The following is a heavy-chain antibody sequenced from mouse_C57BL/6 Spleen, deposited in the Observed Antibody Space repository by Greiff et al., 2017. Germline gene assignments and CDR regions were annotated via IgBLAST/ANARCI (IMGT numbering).Heavy chain of an antibody. Sequence: QVQLQQSGAELMKPGASVKLSCKATGYTFTGYWIEWVKQRPGHGLEWIGEILPGSGCTNYNEKFKGKATFTADTSSNPASLQLSSLTTADSAISYCARGGIYYCGSSYVSAWFAYWGQGTLVTVSA. CDR2: ILPGSGCT. V-gene: IGHV1-9*01. CDR3: ARGGIYYCGSSYVSAWFAY. J-gene: IGHJ3*01. D-gene: IGHD1-1*01. CDR1: GYTFTGYW.